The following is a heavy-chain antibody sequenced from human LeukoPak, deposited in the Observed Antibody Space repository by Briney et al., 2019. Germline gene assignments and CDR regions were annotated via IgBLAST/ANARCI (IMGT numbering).Heavy chain of an antibody. CDR2: IYHSGST. J-gene: IGHJ6*03. V-gene: IGHV4-38-2*02. CDR3: AREVVLMVYAPYYYYYMDV. Sequence: SETLSLTCTVSGYSISSGYYWGWIRQPPGKGLEWIGSIYHSGSTYYNPSLKSRVTISVDTSKNQFSLKLSSVTAADTAVYYCAREVVLMVYAPYYYYYMDVWGKGTTVTVSS. CDR1: GYSISSGYY. D-gene: IGHD2-8*01.